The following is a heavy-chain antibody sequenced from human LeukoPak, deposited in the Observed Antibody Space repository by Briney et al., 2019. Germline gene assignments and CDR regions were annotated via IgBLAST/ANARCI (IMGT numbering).Heavy chain of an antibody. V-gene: IGHV4-4*07. CDR1: GGSISGYY. CDR3: AREDSSGYYGNWFDP. CDR2: IYTSGST. Sequence: SETLSLTCTVSGGSISGYYWSWSRQPTGKGLEWIGRIYTSGSTNYNPSLKSRVTMSVDTSKNQFSLKLSSVTAADTAVYYCAREDSSGYYGNWFDPWGQGTLVTVSS. D-gene: IGHD3-22*01. J-gene: IGHJ5*02.